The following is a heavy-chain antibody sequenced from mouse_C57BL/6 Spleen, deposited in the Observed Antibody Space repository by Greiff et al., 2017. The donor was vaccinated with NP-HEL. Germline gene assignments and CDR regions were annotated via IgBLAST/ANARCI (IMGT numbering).Heavy chain of an antibody. CDR2: INYDGSST. D-gene: IGHD1-1*01. V-gene: IGHV5-16*01. Sequence: EVNVVESEGGLVQPGSSMKLSCTASGFTFSDYYMAWVRQVPEKGLEWVANINYDGSSTYYLDSLKSRFIISRDNAKNILYLQMSSLKSEDTATYYCARVVGDAMDYWGQGTSVTVSS. CDR1: GFTFSDYY. J-gene: IGHJ4*01. CDR3: ARVVGDAMDY.